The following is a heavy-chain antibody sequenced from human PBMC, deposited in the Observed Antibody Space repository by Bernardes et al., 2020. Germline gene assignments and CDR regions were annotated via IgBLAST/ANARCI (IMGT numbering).Heavy chain of an antibody. CDR1: GFTFSSYS. Sequence: GGSLRLSCAASGFTFSSYSMNWVRQAPGKGLEWVSYISSSSSTIYYADSVKGRFTISRDNAKNSLYLQMNSLRDEDTAVYYCAREPDTGYSSSAYYFDYWGQGTLVTVSS. CDR2: ISSSSSTI. V-gene: IGHV3-48*02. CDR3: AREPDTGYSSSAYYFDY. J-gene: IGHJ4*02. D-gene: IGHD6-13*01.